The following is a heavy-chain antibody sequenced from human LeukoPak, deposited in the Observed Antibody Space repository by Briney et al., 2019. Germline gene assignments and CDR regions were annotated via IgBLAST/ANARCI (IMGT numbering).Heavy chain of an antibody. CDR1: GFTFSHYT. CDR2: ISGGSSTI. V-gene: IGHV3-48*02. D-gene: IGHD1-26*01. Sequence: GGSLTLSCTGSGFTFSHYTMNWVRQTQGKGLERVSYISGGSSTIHYADSVKGLFTISRDNAKKSLYLQMNSLRDEDTAVYYCARGGVGALIDPWGQGTLVTVSS. J-gene: IGHJ5*02. CDR3: ARGGVGALIDP.